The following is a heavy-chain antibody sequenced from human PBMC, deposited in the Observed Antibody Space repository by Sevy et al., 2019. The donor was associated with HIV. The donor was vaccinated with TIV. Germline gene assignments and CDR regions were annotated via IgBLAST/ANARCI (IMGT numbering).Heavy chain of an antibody. D-gene: IGHD3-3*01. CDR2: IYPGDSDT. J-gene: IGHJ6*02. CDR3: ARANPQNYDFWSGYFVYGPHQKNYYYYYGMDV. CDR1: GYSFTSYW. Sequence: GESLKISCKGSGYSFTSYWIGWVRQMPGKGLEWMGIIYPGDSDTRYSPSFQGQVTISADKSISTAYLRWSSLKTSDTARYYCARANPQNYDFWSGYFVYGPHQKNYYYYYGMDVWGQGTTVTVSS. V-gene: IGHV5-51*01.